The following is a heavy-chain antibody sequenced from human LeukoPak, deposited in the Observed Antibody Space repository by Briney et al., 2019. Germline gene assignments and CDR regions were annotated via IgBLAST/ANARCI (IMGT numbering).Heavy chain of an antibody. CDR3: ARDQRWLQLPFDY. Sequence: SETLSLTCAVYGGSFSGYYWSWIRQPPGKGLEWIGEINHSGSTNYNPSLKSRVTISVDTPKNQFSLKLSSVIAADTAVYYCARDQRWLQLPFDYWGQGTLFTVSS. J-gene: IGHJ4*02. CDR1: GGSFSGYY. D-gene: IGHD5-24*01. V-gene: IGHV4-34*01. CDR2: INHSGST.